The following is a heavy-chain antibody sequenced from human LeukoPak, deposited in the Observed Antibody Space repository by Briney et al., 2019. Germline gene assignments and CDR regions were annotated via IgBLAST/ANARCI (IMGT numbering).Heavy chain of an antibody. Sequence: PSETLSLTCTVSGGSGSSDSWSWIRQPPGRGLEWVGYISYSGSTSYNPSLKSRVTISVDPSKSQLSLKLRSVTAADTAVYYCAKGDFWSGYLFDYWGQGTLVTVSS. D-gene: IGHD3-3*01. V-gene: IGHV4-59*02. CDR1: GGSGSSDS. CDR2: ISYSGST. CDR3: AKGDFWSGYLFDY. J-gene: IGHJ4*02.